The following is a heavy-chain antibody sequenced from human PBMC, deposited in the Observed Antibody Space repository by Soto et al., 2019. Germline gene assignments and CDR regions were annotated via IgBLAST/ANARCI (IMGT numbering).Heavy chain of an antibody. CDR3: ARDLRVATISN. V-gene: IGHV3-48*01. Sequence: GGSLRLSCAASGFTFSSYSMNWVRQAPGKGLEWVSYISSSSSTIYYADSVKGRFTISRDNAKNSLYLQMNSLRAEDTAVYYCARDLRVATISNWGQGTLVTVSS. J-gene: IGHJ4*02. D-gene: IGHD5-12*01. CDR1: GFTFSSYS. CDR2: ISSSSSTI.